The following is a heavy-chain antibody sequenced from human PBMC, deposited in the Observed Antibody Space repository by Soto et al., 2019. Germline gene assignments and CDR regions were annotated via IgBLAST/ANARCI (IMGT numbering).Heavy chain of an antibody. Sequence: PGGSLRLSCAASGFTFSDYYMSWIRQAPGKGLEWVSYISSSGSTIYYADSVKGRFTTSRDNAKNTLYLQMNSLRAEDTAVYYCARVGPLDHYFDYWGQGTLVTVSS. CDR1: GFTFSDYY. D-gene: IGHD3-10*01. J-gene: IGHJ4*02. CDR3: ARVGPLDHYFDY. V-gene: IGHV3-11*04. CDR2: ISSSGSTI.